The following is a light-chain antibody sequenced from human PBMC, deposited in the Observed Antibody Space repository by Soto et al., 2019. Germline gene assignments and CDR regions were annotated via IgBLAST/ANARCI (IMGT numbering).Light chain of an antibody. V-gene: IGLV2-8*01. CDR2: EVT. CDR3: TSYVGNDIWV. J-gene: IGLJ3*02. CDR1: SSDVGAYKY. Sequence: QSALTQPPSASGSPGQSVTNSCTGTSSDVGAYKYVSWYQQYPGKAPKLMIYEVTKRLSGVPDRFSGSKSGNTASLTVSGLQAEDEADYYCTSYVGNDIWVFGGGTKLTVL.